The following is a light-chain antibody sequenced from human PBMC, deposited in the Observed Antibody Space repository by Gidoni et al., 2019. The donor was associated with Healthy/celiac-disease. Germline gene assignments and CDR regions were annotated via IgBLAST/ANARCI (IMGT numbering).Light chain of an antibody. J-gene: IGKJ4*01. V-gene: IGKV3-15*01. Sequence: EIVMTQSPATLSVSPGERATLSCRASQSVSSNLAWYQQTPGQAPRLLLYGASTRATGIPAGFSSSGSGREFTLTIGCLQSEDFAVYYCQPYNNWPPPLTFGGGTKVEIK. CDR2: GAS. CDR3: QPYNNWPPPLT. CDR1: QSVSSN.